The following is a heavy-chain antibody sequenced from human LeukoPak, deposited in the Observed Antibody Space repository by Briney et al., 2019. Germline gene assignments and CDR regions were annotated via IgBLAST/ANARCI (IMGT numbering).Heavy chain of an antibody. J-gene: IGHJ4*02. D-gene: IGHD3-16*02. Sequence: SETLSLTCTVSGGSISSYYWSWIRQPPGKGLEWIGYIYYSGSTNYNPSLKSRVTISVDTSKNQFSLKLSSVTAADTAVYYCARHRDYDYVWGSYRPAPFDYWGQGTLVTVSS. CDR2: IYYSGST. CDR3: ARHRDYDYVWGSYRPAPFDY. V-gene: IGHV4-59*08. CDR1: GGSISSYY.